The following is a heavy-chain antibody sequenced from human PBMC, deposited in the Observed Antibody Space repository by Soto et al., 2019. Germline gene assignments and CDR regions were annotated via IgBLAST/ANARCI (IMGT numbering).Heavy chain of an antibody. CDR1: GYSFTSYW. D-gene: IGHD1-26*01. CDR2: IYPGDSDT. Sequence: GESLKISCKGSGYSFTSYWIGWVRQMPGKGLEWMGIIYPGDSDTRYSPSFQGQVTISADKSISTAYLQWSSLKASDTAMYYCETPFMWDYYYYGMVGWCQGPTVSVA. J-gene: IGHJ6*02. CDR3: ETPFMWDYYYYGMVG. V-gene: IGHV5-51*01.